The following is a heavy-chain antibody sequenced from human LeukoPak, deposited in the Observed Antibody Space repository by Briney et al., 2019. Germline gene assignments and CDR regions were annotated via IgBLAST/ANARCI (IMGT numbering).Heavy chain of an antibody. CDR1: GFTFSSYW. D-gene: IGHD4-17*01. J-gene: IGHJ4*02. CDR2: INSDGSST. V-gene: IGHV3-74*01. CDR3: ARRTHNGDGDY. Sequence: GRSLRLSCAASGFTFSSYWMHWVRQAPGKGLVWVSRINSDGSSTSYADSVKGRFSISRDNAKNTLYLQMNSLRAEDTAVYYCARRTHNGDGDYWGQGTLVTVSS.